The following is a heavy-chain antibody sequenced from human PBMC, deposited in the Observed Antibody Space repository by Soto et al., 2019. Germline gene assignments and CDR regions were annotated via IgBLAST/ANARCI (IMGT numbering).Heavy chain of an antibody. J-gene: IGHJ6*02. V-gene: IGHV1-18*01. Sequence: ASVKVSCKASGYTFTSHGISWVRQAPGQGLEWMGWISAYNGNTNYAQKLQGRVTMTTDTSTSTAYMELRSLRSDDTAVYYCARDGRYYYDSSGYYYYGVDVWGQGTTVTVSS. CDR1: GYTFTSHG. CDR3: ARDGRYYYDSSGYYYYGVDV. CDR2: ISAYNGNT. D-gene: IGHD3-22*01.